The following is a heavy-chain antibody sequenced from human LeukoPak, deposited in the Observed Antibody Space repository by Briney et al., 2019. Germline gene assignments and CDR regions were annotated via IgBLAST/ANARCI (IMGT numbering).Heavy chain of an antibody. D-gene: IGHD1-26*01. V-gene: IGHV3-30*18. CDR1: GFIFSNYG. CDR2: VAHDGSVA. Sequence: GGSLRLSCEASGFIFSNYGMHWVRQDPGKGLEWVAVVAHDGSVAYYADWVKGRFTISRDISKNTLYLQMNSQRAEDTAVYYCAKDHSGSYFYDAFDIWGQGTMVTVSS. J-gene: IGHJ3*02. CDR3: AKDHSGSYFYDAFDI.